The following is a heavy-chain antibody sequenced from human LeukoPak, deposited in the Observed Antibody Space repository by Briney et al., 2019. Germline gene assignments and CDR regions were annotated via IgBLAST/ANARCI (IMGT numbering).Heavy chain of an antibody. J-gene: IGHJ4*02. CDR1: GFTFSSYA. CDR3: AKDPYYYDSSGYYRYYFDY. CDR2: ISGSGGST. Sequence: SGGSLRLSCAASGFTFSSYAMSWVRQAPGKGLEWVSAISGSGGSTYYADSVKGRFTIPRDNSKNTLYMQMNSLRAEDTAVYYCAKDPYYYDSSGYYRYYFDYWGQGTLVTVSS. D-gene: IGHD3-22*01. V-gene: IGHV3-23*01.